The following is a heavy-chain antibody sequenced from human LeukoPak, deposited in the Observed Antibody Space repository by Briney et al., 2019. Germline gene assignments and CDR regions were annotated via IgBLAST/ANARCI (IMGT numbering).Heavy chain of an antibody. CDR2: ISSSGRTK. Sequence: GGSLRLSCAASGFTFCSYEMNWVRQAPGKGLEWVSYISSSGRTKYYADSVKGRFTISRDNAKNSLYLQMNSLRAEDTAVYYCARGKWEPLDYWGQGTLVTVSS. CDR1: GFTFCSYE. V-gene: IGHV3-48*03. CDR3: ARGKWEPLDY. D-gene: IGHD1-26*01. J-gene: IGHJ4*02.